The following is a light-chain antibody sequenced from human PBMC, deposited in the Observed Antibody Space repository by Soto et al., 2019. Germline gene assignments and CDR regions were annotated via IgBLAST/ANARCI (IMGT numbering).Light chain of an antibody. CDR3: QQSSGTPPKT. V-gene: IGKV1-39*01. CDR2: AAS. Sequence: DIQMTQSPSSLSASVGDRVTITCRASQSISSYLNWYQQKPGKAPKLLIYAASTLQSGVPSRFSGSGSGTDFTLTISSLQPEDFATYYCQQSSGTPPKTFGLGTKVDIK. J-gene: IGKJ1*01. CDR1: QSISSY.